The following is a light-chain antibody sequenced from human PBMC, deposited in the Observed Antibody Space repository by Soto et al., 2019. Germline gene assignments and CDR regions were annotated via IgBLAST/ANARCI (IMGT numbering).Light chain of an antibody. V-gene: IGKV1-5*01. CDR3: QQYNTYST. CDR2: DAS. J-gene: IGKJ5*01. Sequence: IQMTQSPSSLSASVGDTVTITCRASQNIRNLLAWYQQKPGKAPKPLIYDASTLKTGVPSRFSGSGSGSEFNFTITGLQPDDFATYFCQQYNTYSTFGQGTRLEIK. CDR1: QNIRNL.